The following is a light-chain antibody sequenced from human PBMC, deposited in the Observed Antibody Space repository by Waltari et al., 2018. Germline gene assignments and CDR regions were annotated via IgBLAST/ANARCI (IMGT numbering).Light chain of an antibody. CDR3: SSYTTTYKLV. CDR1: SSAVGAFDF. Sequence: QSALSQPASVSGSPGPSTPISCSGTSSAVGAFDFVSWYQQHPGKAPKLLIYGVSDRPSGVSNRFSGSKSGNTASLTISGLQAKDEADYYCSSYTTTYKLVFGSGTRVTVI. CDR2: GVS. J-gene: IGLJ1*01. V-gene: IGLV2-14*03.